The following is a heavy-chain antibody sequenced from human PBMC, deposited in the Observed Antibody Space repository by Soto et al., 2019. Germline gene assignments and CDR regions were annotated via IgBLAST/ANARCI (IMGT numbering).Heavy chain of an antibody. J-gene: IGHJ4*02. CDR3: ARSDSSGKTRYYFDH. D-gene: IGHD3-22*01. CDR2: IYSTEST. CDR1: GGSISSGSYY. Sequence: SETLSLTCTVSGGSISSGSYYWSWIRQHPGKGLEWIGYIYSTESTNYNPSLKSRLSISVDMSASQFSLKLSSVTVADTAVYYCARSDSSGKTRYYFDHWGQGTLVTVS. V-gene: IGHV4-31*03.